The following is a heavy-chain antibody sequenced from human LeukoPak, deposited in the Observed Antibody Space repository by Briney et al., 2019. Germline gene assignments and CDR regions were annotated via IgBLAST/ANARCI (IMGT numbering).Heavy chain of an antibody. D-gene: IGHD3-3*01. CDR3: ASGGTIFGVVSHYFDY. J-gene: IGHJ4*02. CDR2: IYYSGST. V-gene: IGHV4-59*01. Sequence: SETLSLTCTVSGGSISSYYWSWIRQPPGKGLEWIGYIYYSGSTNYNPSLKSRVTISVDTSKNQFSLKLSSVTAADTAVYYCASGGTIFGVVSHYFDYWGQGTLVTVSS. CDR1: GGSISSYY.